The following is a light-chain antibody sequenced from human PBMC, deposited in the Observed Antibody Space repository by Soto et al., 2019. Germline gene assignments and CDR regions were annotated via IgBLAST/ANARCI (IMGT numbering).Light chain of an antibody. CDR2: DVS. V-gene: IGLV2-14*01. J-gene: IGLJ1*01. Sequence: QSALTQPASVSGSPGQASTSSCTGTSSDVGAYSYVSWYQQHPGKAPKLIIHDVSDRPSGISNRFSGSKSDNTASLTISGLQAEDEAEYYCSSYTSSRTYVFGTGTKLTVL. CDR1: SSDVGAYSY. CDR3: SSYTSSRTYV.